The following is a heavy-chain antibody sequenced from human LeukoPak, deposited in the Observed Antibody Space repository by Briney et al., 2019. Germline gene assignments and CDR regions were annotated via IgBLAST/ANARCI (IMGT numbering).Heavy chain of an antibody. CDR3: ARDEYCGGDCPLEY. CDR1: GYTFTGYY. D-gene: IGHD2-21*02. V-gene: IGHV1-18*04. Sequence: GASVKVSCKASGYTFTGYYMHWVRQAPGQGLEWMGWISAYNGNTNYAQKLQGRVTMTADTSTSTAYMELRSLRSEDTAVYYCARDEYCGGDCPLEYWGQGTLVTVSS. J-gene: IGHJ4*02. CDR2: ISAYNGNT.